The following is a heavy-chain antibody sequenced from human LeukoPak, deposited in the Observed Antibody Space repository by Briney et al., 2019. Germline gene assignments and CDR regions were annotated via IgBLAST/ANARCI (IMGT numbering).Heavy chain of an antibody. CDR2: IYTSGST. D-gene: IGHD2-15*01. J-gene: IGHJ4*02. V-gene: IGHV4-61*02. CDR3: ARGGLVAADDY. Sequence: SETLSLACTVSGYSISSGYYWSWIRQPAGKGLEWIGRIYTSGSTNYNPSLKSRVTISVDTSKNQFSLKLSSVTAADTAVYYCARGGLVAADDYWGQGTLVTVSS. CDR1: GYSISSGYY.